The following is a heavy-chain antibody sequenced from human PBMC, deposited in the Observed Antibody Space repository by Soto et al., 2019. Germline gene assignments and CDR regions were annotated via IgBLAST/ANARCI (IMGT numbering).Heavy chain of an antibody. D-gene: IGHD3-22*01. J-gene: IGHJ4*02. Sequence: QVRLVQSEAEVKKAGSSVKVSCKASGGTFISDAVTWVRQAPGQGLEWMGGVIPMFPKANYAQKFQGRATITADKSTSTVYMELHSLKSEDTALYYCARCHPDSSGPGYLDSWGQGTLVTVTS. CDR3: ARCHPDSSGPGYLDS. V-gene: IGHV1-69*06. CDR2: VIPMFPKA. CDR1: GGTFISDA.